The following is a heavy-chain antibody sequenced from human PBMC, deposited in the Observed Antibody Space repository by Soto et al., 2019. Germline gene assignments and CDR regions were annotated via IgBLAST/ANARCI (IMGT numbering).Heavy chain of an antibody. V-gene: IGHV1-18*01. CDR2: ISAYNGNT. CDR3: ARPVSGSYYYYYGMDV. CDR1: GYTFTSYG. Sequence: ASVKVSCKASGYTFTSYGISWVRQAPGQGLEWMGWISAYNGNTNYAQKLQGRVTMTTDISTSTAYMELRSLRSDDTAVYYWARPVSGSYYYYYGMDVWGQGTTVTVSS. J-gene: IGHJ6*02. D-gene: IGHD3-10*01.